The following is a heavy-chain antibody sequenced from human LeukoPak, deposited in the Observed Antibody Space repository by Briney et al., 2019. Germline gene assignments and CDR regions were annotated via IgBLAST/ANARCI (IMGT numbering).Heavy chain of an antibody. J-gene: IGHJ4*02. Sequence: ASVKVSFKASGYTFSRYGINWVRQAPGQGLEWMGWISAYNGNTNYAQNFQGRVTMTTDTSTSTSYMEMRSLRSDDTAVYYCARDLRIFQYDSSSGYWWGTTGPREHFDYWGQGTLVTVSS. CDR1: GYTFSRYG. V-gene: IGHV1-18*01. D-gene: IGHD3-3*01. CDR2: ISAYNGNT. CDR3: ARDLRIFQYDSSSGYWWGTTGPREHFDY.